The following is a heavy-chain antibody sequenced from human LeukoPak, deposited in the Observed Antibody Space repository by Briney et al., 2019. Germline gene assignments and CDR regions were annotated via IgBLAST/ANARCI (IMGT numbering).Heavy chain of an antibody. D-gene: IGHD6-19*01. CDR3: ARQGRSGWYFDY. J-gene: IGHJ4*02. CDR2: IFPGDSDT. V-gene: IGHV5-51*01. CDR1: GYSFSSYW. Sequence: GESLQISCKGSGYSFSSYWIAWVRQMPGQGLEWMGIIFPGDSDTRYSPSFEGQVTISADKSIVTAYLHYSSLKASDTAIYYCARQGRSGWYFDYWGQGTLVTVSS.